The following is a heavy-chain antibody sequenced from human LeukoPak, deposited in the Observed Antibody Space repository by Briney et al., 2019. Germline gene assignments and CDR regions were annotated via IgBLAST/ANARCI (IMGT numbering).Heavy chain of an antibody. V-gene: IGHV3-48*04. CDR2: ISDRSSTI. Sequence: GGSLRLSCAASGFTFTEYSIIWVRQAPGKGLEWVSFISDISDRSSTIHYADSVKGRFTISRDNAERSVYLQMNSLRADDTAVYYCARVRGPTLKTCYMDVWDTGTTVTVSS. CDR3: ARVRGPTLKTCYMDV. J-gene: IGHJ6*03. CDR1: GFTFTEYS. D-gene: IGHD3-10*01.